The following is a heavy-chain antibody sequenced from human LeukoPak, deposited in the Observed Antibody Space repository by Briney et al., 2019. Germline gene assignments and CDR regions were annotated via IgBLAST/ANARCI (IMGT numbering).Heavy chain of an antibody. CDR3: ARVWFGEFED. V-gene: IGHV3-74*01. Sequence: PGGSLRLSCAASGFTFSSYWMHWVRQGPWKELVWVSRINTDGSSTSYADSVKGRFTISRDNAKNTLYLQMNSLRAEDTAVYYCARVWFGEFEDWGQGALVTVSS. CDR1: GFTFSSYW. D-gene: IGHD3-10*01. J-gene: IGHJ4*02. CDR2: INTDGSST.